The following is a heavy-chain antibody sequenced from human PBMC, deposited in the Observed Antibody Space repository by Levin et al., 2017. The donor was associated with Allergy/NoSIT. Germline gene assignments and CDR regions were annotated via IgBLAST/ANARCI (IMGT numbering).Heavy chain of an antibody. CDR1: GFTFSTYA. Sequence: PGGSLRLSCSASGFTFSTYAMSWVRQAPGKGLEWVSSISGSGGTTYYADPVKGRFTISRDNSKNTLYLQMKGMRAEDTAVYYCVENRGYNKGENWFDPWGQGTLVTVSS. D-gene: IGHD1-1*01. CDR2: ISGSGGTT. J-gene: IGHJ5*02. V-gene: IGHV3-23*01. CDR3: VENRGYNKGENWFDP.